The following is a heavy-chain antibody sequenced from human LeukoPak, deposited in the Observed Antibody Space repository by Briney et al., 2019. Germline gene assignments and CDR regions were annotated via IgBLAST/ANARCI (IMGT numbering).Heavy chain of an antibody. J-gene: IGHJ4*02. CDR3: AKSIAAAGGEFDY. CDR2: ISGSGGST. Sequence: PGGSLRLSCAASGFTFSSYAMSWVRQAPGKGLEWVSAISGSGGSTYYSDSVKGRFTISRDNSKNTLYLQMNSLRAEDMALYYCAKSIAAAGGEFDYWGQGTLVTVSS. D-gene: IGHD6-13*01. V-gene: IGHV3-23*01. CDR1: GFTFSSYA.